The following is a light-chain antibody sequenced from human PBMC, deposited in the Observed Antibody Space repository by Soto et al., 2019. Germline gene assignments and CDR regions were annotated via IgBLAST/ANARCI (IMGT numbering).Light chain of an antibody. CDR3: LQDFNFPRT. Sequence: AIQMTQSPSSLSASVGDTVTITCRASQGIRRDLSWYQQKPGEAPKLLIYSASDLQGAVPSRFRGSGSGTDFTLTISSLHPEDFATYYWLQDFNFPRTFGQGTKVEV. V-gene: IGKV1-6*01. CDR2: SAS. J-gene: IGKJ1*01. CDR1: QGIRRD.